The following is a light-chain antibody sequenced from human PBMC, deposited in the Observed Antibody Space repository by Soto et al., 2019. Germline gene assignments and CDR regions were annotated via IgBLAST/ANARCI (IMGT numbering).Light chain of an antibody. Sequence: QSVLTQPASVSGSPGQSITISCTGTSSDVGGYNYVSWYQQHPGKAPKLMIYDVSNRPSGVSNRFSGSKSGNTASLTISGLQAEDEADSYCSSYTRSSTSVVFGGGTKLTVL. J-gene: IGLJ2*01. CDR1: SSDVGGYNY. CDR3: SSYTRSSTSVV. CDR2: DVS. V-gene: IGLV2-14*01.